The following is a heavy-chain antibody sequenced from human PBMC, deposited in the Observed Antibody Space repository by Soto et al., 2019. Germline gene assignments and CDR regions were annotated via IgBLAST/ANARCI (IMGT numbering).Heavy chain of an antibody. V-gene: IGHV3-23*01. CDR3: AKADTVTTFLWGGHYYYYGMDV. CDR1: GLTFSSYA. J-gene: IGHJ6*02. CDR2: ISGSGGST. D-gene: IGHD4-17*01. Sequence: GGSLGLSCAASGLTFSSYAVSWVRKAPGKGLEWVSAISGSGGSTYYADSVKGRFTISRDNSKNTLYLQMNSLRAEDTAVYYCAKADTVTTFLWGGHYYYYGMDVWGQGTTVTVSS.